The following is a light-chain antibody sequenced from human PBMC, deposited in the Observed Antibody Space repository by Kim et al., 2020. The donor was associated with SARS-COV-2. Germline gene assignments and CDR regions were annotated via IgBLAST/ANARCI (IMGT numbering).Light chain of an antibody. Sequence: AQGRMEKIPCWGKNMGSKNVNWYQQKPGQAPLLVIYRDNKRPSRIPERFSGFNLGNTATMTISRAQAGDEADYYCQVWDSGSTCVFGAGTKVTVL. V-gene: IGLV3-9*01. J-gene: IGLJ1*01. CDR1: NMGSKN. CDR2: RDN. CDR3: QVWDSGSTCV.